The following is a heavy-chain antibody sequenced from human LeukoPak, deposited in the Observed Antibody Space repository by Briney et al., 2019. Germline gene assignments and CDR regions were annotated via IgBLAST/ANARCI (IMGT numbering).Heavy chain of an antibody. V-gene: IGHV3-48*03. CDR3: ARGSNLAAPVGTY. J-gene: IGHJ1*01. Sequence: GGSLRLSCAASGFTFSSYEMNWVRQAPGKGLEWVSYIRSSGSTIYYADSVKGRFTISRDNAKNSLYLQMNSLTAEDTAVYYCARGSNLAAPVGTYSGHGTLVTVST. D-gene: IGHD6-13*01. CDR2: IRSSGSTI. CDR1: GFTFSSYE.